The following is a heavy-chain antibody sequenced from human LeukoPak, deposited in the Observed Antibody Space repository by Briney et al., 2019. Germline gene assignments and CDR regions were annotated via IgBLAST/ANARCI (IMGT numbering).Heavy chain of an antibody. CDR1: GYTFTSYD. CDR3: ARGRRTSYSSSWYGGLVDY. D-gene: IGHD6-13*01. Sequence: ASVKVSCKASGYTFTSYDINWVRQATGQGLEWMGWMNPNSGNTGYAQKFQGRVTMTRNTSISTAYMELSSLRSEDTAVYYCARGRRTSYSSSWYGGLVDYWGQGTLVTVSS. CDR2: MNPNSGNT. J-gene: IGHJ4*02. V-gene: IGHV1-8*01.